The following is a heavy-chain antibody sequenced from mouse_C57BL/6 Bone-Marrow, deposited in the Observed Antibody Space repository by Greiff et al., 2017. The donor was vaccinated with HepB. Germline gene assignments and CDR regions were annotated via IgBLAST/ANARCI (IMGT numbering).Heavy chain of an antibody. D-gene: IGHD4-1*02. V-gene: IGHV1-50*01. CDR3: ATTGTRN. CDR1: GYTFTSYW. CDR2: IDPSDSYT. Sequence: QVQLQQSGAELVKPGASVKLSCKASGYTFTSYWMQWVKQRPGQGLEWIGEIDPSDSYTNYNQKFKGKATLTVDTSSSTAYMQLSSLTSEDSAVYYCATTGTRNWGQGTLVTVSA. J-gene: IGHJ3*01.